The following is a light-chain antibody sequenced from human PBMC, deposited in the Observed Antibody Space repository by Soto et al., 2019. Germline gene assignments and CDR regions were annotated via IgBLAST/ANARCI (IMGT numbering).Light chain of an antibody. V-gene: IGKV3-20*01. J-gene: IGKJ2*01. CDR1: RSLSSSY. Sequence: EIVKTQSPGTLSLSPGERATLSCRASRSLSSSYVVWYQQKPGQAPRLLIYAASRRATGIPDRFSGSGSATEYTLTISRLEPEDFAVYYCQQQGTFGQGTKLEIK. CDR2: AAS. CDR3: QQQGT.